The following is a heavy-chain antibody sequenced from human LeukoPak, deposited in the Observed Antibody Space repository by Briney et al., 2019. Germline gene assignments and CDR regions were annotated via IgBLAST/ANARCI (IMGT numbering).Heavy chain of an antibody. V-gene: IGHV4-39*07. Sequence: SGTLSLTCTVSGGSISSSSYYWGWIRQPPGKGLEWIGSIYYSGSTYYNPSLKSRVTISVDTSKNQFSLKLSSVTAADTAVYYCARVKYNWNYPLDYYYMDVWGKGTTVTVSS. D-gene: IGHD1-7*01. CDR2: IYYSGST. CDR1: GGSISSSSYY. CDR3: ARVKYNWNYPLDYYYMDV. J-gene: IGHJ6*03.